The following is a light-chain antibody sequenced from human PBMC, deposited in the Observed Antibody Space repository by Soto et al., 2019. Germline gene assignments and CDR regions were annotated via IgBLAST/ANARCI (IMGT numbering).Light chain of an antibody. Sequence: EIVMTQSPATLSVSPGERATLSCRASQSVTTNLAWYQQKPGQAPRLLIYGISTRATGIPTRFSGSGSGTEFTLTISSLQSEDFAVYYCQRYNNWWTFGQGTKVDIK. CDR2: GIS. J-gene: IGKJ1*01. CDR1: QSVTTN. V-gene: IGKV3-15*01. CDR3: QRYNNWWT.